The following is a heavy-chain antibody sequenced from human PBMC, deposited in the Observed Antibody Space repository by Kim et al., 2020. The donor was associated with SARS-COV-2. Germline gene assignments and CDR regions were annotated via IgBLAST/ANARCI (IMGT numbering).Heavy chain of an antibody. J-gene: IGHJ6*03. D-gene: IGHD3-3*01. CDR2: ISYDGSNK. CDR1: GFTFSSYA. Sequence: GGSLRLSCAASGFTFSSYAMHWVRQAPGKGLEWVAVISYDGSNKYYADSVKGRFTISRDNSKNTLYLQMNSLRAEDTAVYYCASDSDSITIFGVVSAYYYYYYMDVWGKGTTVTVSS. V-gene: IGHV3-30-3*01. CDR3: ASDSDSITIFGVVSAYYYYYYMDV.